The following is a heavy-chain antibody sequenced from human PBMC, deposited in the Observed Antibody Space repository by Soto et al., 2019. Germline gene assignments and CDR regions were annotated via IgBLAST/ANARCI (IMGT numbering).Heavy chain of an antibody. CDR3: LYYDFWSGYGYGMDV. J-gene: IGHJ6*02. CDR1: GFTFGDYA. V-gene: IGHV3-49*03. Sequence: PGGSLRLSCTASGFTFGDYAMSWFRQAPGKGLEWVGFIRSKAYGGTTEYAASVKGRFTISRDDSKSIAYLQMNSLKTVDTAVYYCLYYDFWSGYGYGMDVWGQGTTVTVSS. D-gene: IGHD3-3*01. CDR2: IRSKAYGGTT.